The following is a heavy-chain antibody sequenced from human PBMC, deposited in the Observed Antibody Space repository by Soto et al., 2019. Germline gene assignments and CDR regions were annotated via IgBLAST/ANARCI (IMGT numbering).Heavy chain of an antibody. V-gene: IGHV4-31*03. CDR3: ARANDRSSWSRHFDY. CDR2: IYYSGST. D-gene: IGHD6-13*01. CDR1: GCYISNGGDY. J-gene: IGHJ4*02. Sequence: SVTLSLTYPVSGCYISNGGDYLLWIRQHPGKCLEWIGYIYYSGSTYYNPSLKSRVTISVDTSKNQFSLKLSSVTAADTAVYYCARANDRSSWSRHFDYWGQGTLVTVSS.